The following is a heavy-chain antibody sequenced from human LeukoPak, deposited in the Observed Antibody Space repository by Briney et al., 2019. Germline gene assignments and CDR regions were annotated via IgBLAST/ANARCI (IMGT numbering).Heavy chain of an antibody. J-gene: IGHJ4*02. D-gene: IGHD6-13*01. CDR3: ARGLTAAGTPDY. Sequence: GGSLRPSCSASGFTFSSYSMNWVRQAPGKGLDWVSSIIISSSYIYYTDSVKGRFTISRDNAKNSLYLQMNSLRAEDTAVYYCARGLTAAGTPDYWGQGTLVTVSS. CDR1: GFTFSSYS. CDR2: IIISSSYI. V-gene: IGHV3-21*01.